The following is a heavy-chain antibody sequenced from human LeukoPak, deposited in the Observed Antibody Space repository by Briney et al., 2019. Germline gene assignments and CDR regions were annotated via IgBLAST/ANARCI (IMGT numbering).Heavy chain of an antibody. J-gene: IGHJ4*02. D-gene: IGHD3-22*01. Sequence: GGSLRLSCAASGFTFSSYAVSWVRQAPGKGLEWVSAISGSGGSTYYADSVKGRFTISRDNSKNTLYLQMNSLRAEDTAVYYCATQYYYDSSGYYYEFFDYWGQGTLVTVSS. CDR3: ATQYYYDSSGYYYEFFDY. CDR1: GFTFSSYA. CDR2: ISGSGGST. V-gene: IGHV3-23*01.